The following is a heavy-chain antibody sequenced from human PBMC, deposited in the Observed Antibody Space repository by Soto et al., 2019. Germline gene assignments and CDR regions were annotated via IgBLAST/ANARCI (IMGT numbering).Heavy chain of an antibody. CDR3: ARPYTSSPLLEDSFAY. V-gene: IGHV3-7*01. J-gene: IGHJ4*02. CDR1: GFPCSRFG. CDR2: INPDGSEK. D-gene: IGHD6-13*01. Sequence: PGWTLRLSCAPSGFPCSRFGMTWVRQAPVKGLEWVANINPDGSEKYSGDSVNGRFTIDRDNVKNSLYRQMNNQKAKDTPIYCFARPYTSSPLLEDSFAYWGPGALVIVSS.